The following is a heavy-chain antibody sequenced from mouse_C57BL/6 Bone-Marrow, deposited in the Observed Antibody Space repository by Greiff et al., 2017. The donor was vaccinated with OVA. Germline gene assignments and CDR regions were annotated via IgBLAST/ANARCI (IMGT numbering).Heavy chain of an antibody. J-gene: IGHJ2*01. Sequence: QVQLKQPGAELVRPGSSVKLSCKASGYTFTSYWMHWVKPRPIQGLEWIGNIDPSDSETHYNQKFKDKATLTVDRSSSTAYMQLSSLTSEDSAVYYCARGIIYYCNYPYYFDYWGQGTTLTVSS. D-gene: IGHD2-1*01. CDR3: ARGIIYYCNYPYYFDY. CDR2: IDPSDSET. V-gene: IGHV1-52*01. CDR1: GYTFTSYW.